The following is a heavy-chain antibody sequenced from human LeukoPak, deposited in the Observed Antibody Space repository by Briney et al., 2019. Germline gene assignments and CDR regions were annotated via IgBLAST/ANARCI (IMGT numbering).Heavy chain of an antibody. CDR3: ARVAEGRDGCNLDYFDY. D-gene: IGHD6-19*01. V-gene: IGHV3-7*01. CDR1: GFTFSSYW. CDR2: IKQDGSEK. Sequence: GGSLRLSCAASGFTFSSYWMSWVRQAPGKGLEWVANIKQDGSEKYYVDSVKGRFTISRDNAKNSLYLQMNSLRAEDTAVYYCARVAEGRDGCNLDYFDYWGQGTLVTVSS. J-gene: IGHJ4*02.